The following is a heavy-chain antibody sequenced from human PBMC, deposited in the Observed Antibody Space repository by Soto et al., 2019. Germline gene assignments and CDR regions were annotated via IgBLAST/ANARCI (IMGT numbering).Heavy chain of an antibody. Sequence: SEALSLTCSVYGASLRDNYCNSLREPPGKGLEWIGEINHSGNTNYNPSLRSRVTISIDTSKNQLSLNLRSVSAADTAMYYCVKGNQLLRYYFEYWGQGTPVTSPQ. J-gene: IGHJ4*02. CDR2: INHSGNT. CDR1: GASLRDNY. D-gene: IGHD1-26*01. CDR3: VKGNQLLRYYFEY. V-gene: IGHV4-34*01.